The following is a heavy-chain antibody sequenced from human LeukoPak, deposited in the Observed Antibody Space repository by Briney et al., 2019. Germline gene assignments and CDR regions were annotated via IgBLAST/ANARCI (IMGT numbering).Heavy chain of an antibody. J-gene: IGHJ5*02. CDR3: ARDASGSYREGWFDP. V-gene: IGHV4-34*01. D-gene: IGHD3-16*02. CDR1: GGSFGGYY. CDR2: INHSGST. Sequence: SETLSLTCAVYGGSFGGYYWSSIRQPPGKGLEWIGEINHSGSTKYNPSLKSRVTISVDTSKNQFSLKLSSVTAADTAVYYCARDASGSYREGWFDPWGQGTQVTVSS.